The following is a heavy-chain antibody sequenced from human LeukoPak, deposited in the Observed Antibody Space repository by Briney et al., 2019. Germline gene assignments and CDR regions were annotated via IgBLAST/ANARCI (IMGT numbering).Heavy chain of an antibody. Sequence: MTSETLSLTCTVSGGSISSYYWSWIRQPPGKGLEWIGYIYYSGSTNYNPSLKSRVTISVDTSKNQFSLKLSSVTAAATAVYYCARTTTAFDNWGQGTLVTVSS. CDR3: ARTTTAFDN. V-gene: IGHV4-59*01. D-gene: IGHD4-11*01. CDR1: GGSISSYY. CDR2: IYYSGST. J-gene: IGHJ4*02.